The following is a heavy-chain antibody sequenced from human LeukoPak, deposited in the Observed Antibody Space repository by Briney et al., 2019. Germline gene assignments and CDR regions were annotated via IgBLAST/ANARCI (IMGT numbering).Heavy chain of an antibody. CDR1: GYIFTSYG. V-gene: IGHV1-18*01. Sequence: SVKVSCKASGYIFTSYGISWVRQAPGQGLEWMGWISAYNGNTNYAQKLQGRVTMTTDTSTSTGYMEVRSLRSDDTAVYYCARARITIFGVVITHFDYWGQGTLVTVSS. D-gene: IGHD3-3*01. CDR2: ISAYNGNT. CDR3: ARARITIFGVVITHFDY. J-gene: IGHJ4*02.